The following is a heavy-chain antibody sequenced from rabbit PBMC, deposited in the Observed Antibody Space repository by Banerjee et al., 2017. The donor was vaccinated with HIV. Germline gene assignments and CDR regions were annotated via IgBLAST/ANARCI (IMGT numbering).Heavy chain of an antibody. CDR3: AREIGGSGGSFSL. D-gene: IGHD4-2*01. J-gene: IGHJ4*01. CDR1: GFSFSNKYV. V-gene: IGHV1S43*01. CDR2: IDTSSGST. Sequence: QEQLEESGGDLVKPEGSLTLTCTASGFSFSNKYVMCWVRQAPGKGLEWIGCIDTSSGSTWYASWVNGRFTISSHNAQNTLYLQLNSLTAADTATYFCAREIGGSGGSFSLWGQGPLVTVS.